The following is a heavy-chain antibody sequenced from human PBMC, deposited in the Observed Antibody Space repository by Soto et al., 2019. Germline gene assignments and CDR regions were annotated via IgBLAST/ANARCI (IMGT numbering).Heavy chain of an antibody. Sequence: PGGSLKISCKGSGYSFTSYWISWVRQMPGKGLEWMGRIDPSDSDTRYSPSFQGQVTISADKSISTAYPQWSSLKASDTAMFYCARPREAGKNYYGGDVWGQGTTVTVSS. CDR1: GYSFTSYW. CDR3: ARPREAGKNYYGGDV. J-gene: IGHJ6*02. V-gene: IGHV5-51*01. D-gene: IGHD6-19*01. CDR2: IDPSDSDT.